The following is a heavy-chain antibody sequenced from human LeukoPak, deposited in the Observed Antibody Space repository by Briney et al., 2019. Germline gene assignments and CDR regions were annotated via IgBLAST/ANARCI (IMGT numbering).Heavy chain of an antibody. D-gene: IGHD2-2*01. Sequence: SETLSLTCAVYGGSFSGYYWSWIRQPPGKGLEWIGEINHSGSTNYNPSLKSRVTISVDTSKNQFSLKLSSVTAADTAVYYCARGTRTFDPWGQGTLVTVSS. CDR2: INHSGST. CDR3: ARGTRTFDP. J-gene: IGHJ5*02. V-gene: IGHV4-34*01. CDR1: GGSFSGYY.